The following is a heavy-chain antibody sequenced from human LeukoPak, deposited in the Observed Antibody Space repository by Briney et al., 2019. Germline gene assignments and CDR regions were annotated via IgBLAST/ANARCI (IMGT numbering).Heavy chain of an antibody. V-gene: IGHV4-38-2*01. CDR3: ASANFSPFYDFWSGYNGFSKWFDP. J-gene: IGHJ5*02. D-gene: IGHD3-3*01. CDR1: GYYIRSGYL. Sequence: PSETLSLTCAVSGYYIRSGYLWGWIRQPPRKGLEWLGSIYYSGTTYYNPSLKSRVTLSVDTSKNHFPLKLSSVTAADTAVYYCASANFSPFYDFWSGYNGFSKWFDPWGQGTLVTVSS. CDR2: IYYSGTT.